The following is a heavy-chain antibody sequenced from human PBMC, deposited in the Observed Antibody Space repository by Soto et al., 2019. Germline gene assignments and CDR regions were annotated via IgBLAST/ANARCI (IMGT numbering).Heavy chain of an antibody. CDR3: AISTAEFDY. CDR2: INPNGGTT. J-gene: IGHJ4*02. Sequence: QVQLVQSGAEVKKPGASVKVSCKASGYTFTNYYIHWVRQAPGQGLEWMGIINPNGGTTTYAQKFQGRVTMTRDTSGSTVYMELTSLKSEDTAVFYFAISTAEFDYWGQGTLVTVSS. CDR1: GYTFTNYY. V-gene: IGHV1-46*01. D-gene: IGHD3-9*01.